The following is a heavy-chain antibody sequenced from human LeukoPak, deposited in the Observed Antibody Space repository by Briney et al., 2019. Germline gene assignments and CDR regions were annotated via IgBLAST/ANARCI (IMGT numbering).Heavy chain of an antibody. J-gene: IGHJ3*02. CDR2: IKNDGSIT. V-gene: IGHV3-74*01. D-gene: IGHD6-19*01. CDR3: ARPSSGAYHI. CDR1: GFTLCSYW. Sequence: GGSLRLSCAASGFTLCSYWMHWVRQAPGKGLVWVSRIKNDGSITDYADSVKGRFTISRDNAKNMLYLQMNNLRAEDTAVYYCARPSSGAYHIWGQGTMVTVSS.